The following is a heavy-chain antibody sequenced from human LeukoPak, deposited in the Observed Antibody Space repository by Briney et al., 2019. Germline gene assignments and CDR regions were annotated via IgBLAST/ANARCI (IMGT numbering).Heavy chain of an antibody. J-gene: IGHJ3*02. Sequence: TGGSLRLSCAASGFTFSSYWMSWVRQAPGKGLEWVANIKQDGSEKYYVDSVKGRFTISRDNAKNSLYLQMNSLRAEDTAVYYCARVEELQGWCAFDIWGQGTMVTVSS. D-gene: IGHD1-7*01. V-gene: IGHV3-7*01. CDR2: IKQDGSEK. CDR1: GFTFSSYW. CDR3: ARVEELQGWCAFDI.